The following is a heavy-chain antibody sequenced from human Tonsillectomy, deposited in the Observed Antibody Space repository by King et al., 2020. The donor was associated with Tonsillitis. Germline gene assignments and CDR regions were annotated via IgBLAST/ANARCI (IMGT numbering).Heavy chain of an antibody. J-gene: IGHJ3*02. D-gene: IGHD6-13*01. CDR2: ISSSGRYT. V-gene: IGHV3-11*05. CDR1: GFTFSDYY. CDR3: ARDRVAAAGTAAFDI. Sequence: VQLVESGGGLVKPGGSLRLSCGASGFTFSDYYMNWIRQAPGKGLEWVSYISSSGRYTNLADSVKGRFTISRDNAKNSLYLQMNSLSVDDTAVYYCARDRVAAAGTAAFDIWGQGTMVTVSS.